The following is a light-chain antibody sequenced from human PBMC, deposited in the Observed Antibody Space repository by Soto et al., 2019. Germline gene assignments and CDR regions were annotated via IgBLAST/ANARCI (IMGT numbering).Light chain of an antibody. CDR2: LNSDGSH. CDR3: QTWGTGIVA. V-gene: IGLV4-69*01. Sequence: QPVLTQSPSASASLGASVKLTCTLSSGHSSYAIAWHQQQPEKGPRYLMKLNSDGSHNKGDGIADRFSGSSSGAERYLTISSLQSEDEADYYCQTWGTGIVAFGGGTKVTVL. J-gene: IGLJ2*01. CDR1: SGHSSYA.